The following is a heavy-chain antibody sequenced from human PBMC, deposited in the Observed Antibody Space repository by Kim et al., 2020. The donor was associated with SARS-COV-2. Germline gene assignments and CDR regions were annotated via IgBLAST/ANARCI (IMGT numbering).Heavy chain of an antibody. V-gene: IGHV3-72*01. J-gene: IGHJ4*02. CDR2: IRNKANSYTT. Sequence: GGSLRLSCAASGFTFSDHYMDWIRQAPVKGLEWVGRIRNKANSYTTEYAASVRGRFTISRDDSESSLYLQMNSLKTEDTAVYYCARDLMVPHKPFDYGGQGTLVTVSS. CDR3: ARDLMVPHKPFDY. D-gene: IGHD3-10*01. CDR1: GFTFSDHY.